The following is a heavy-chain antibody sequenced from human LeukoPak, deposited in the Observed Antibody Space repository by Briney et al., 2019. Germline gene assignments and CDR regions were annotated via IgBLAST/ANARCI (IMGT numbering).Heavy chain of an antibody. Sequence: SETLSLTCAVYGGSFSGYYWSWIRQPPGKGLEWIGEINHSGSTNYNPSLKSRVTISVDTPKNQFSLKLSSVTAADTAVYYCARWVKRWLQFWWFDPWGQGTLVTVSS. CDR2: INHSGST. CDR1: GGSFSGYY. J-gene: IGHJ5*02. CDR3: ARWVKRWLQFWWFDP. V-gene: IGHV4-34*01. D-gene: IGHD5-24*01.